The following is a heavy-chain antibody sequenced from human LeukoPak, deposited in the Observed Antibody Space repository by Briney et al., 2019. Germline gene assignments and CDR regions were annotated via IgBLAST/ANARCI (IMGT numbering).Heavy chain of an antibody. CDR1: GFTLSDYY. Sequence: GGSLRLSCAASGFTLSDYYMSWIRRAPGKGLEWVSYISSSGSTIDYADSVKGRFTISRDNAKNSLYPQMSSLRAEDTAVYYCARRRDFFDYWGQGTLVTVSS. CDR3: ARRRDFFDY. CDR2: ISSSGSTI. J-gene: IGHJ4*02. V-gene: IGHV3-11*01.